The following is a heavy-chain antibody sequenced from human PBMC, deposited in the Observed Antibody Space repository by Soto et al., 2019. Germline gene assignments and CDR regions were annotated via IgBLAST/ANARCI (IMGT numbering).Heavy chain of an antibody. V-gene: IGHV1-69*01. J-gene: IGHJ4*02. Sequence: QVQLEQSGAEVKKPWSSGKVSCKASGGTFNTFAISWVRQAPGQGLEWIGGIIPIFETANYAQRLQDRRTITADESTRTAYMELSRLTSDDTAIYFCATSTSSSWQNDYWGLGTLVVVSS. CDR2: IIPIFETA. D-gene: IGHD6-13*01. CDR1: GGTFNTFA. CDR3: ATSTSSSWQNDY.